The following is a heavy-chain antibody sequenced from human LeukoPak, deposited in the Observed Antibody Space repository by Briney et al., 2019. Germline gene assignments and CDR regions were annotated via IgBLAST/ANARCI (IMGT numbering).Heavy chain of an antibody. V-gene: IGHV1-18*04. D-gene: IGHD2-2*01. CDR1: GYTFTSYG. CDR2: ISAYNGNT. J-gene: IGHJ5*02. Sequence: ASVKVSCKASGYTFTSYGISWVRQAPGQGLEWMGWISAYNGNTNYAQKLQDRVTMTTDTSTSTAYMELRSLRSDDTAVYYCARDLPLIVVVPAATKRNWFDPWGQGTLVTVSS. CDR3: ARDLPLIVVVPAATKRNWFDP.